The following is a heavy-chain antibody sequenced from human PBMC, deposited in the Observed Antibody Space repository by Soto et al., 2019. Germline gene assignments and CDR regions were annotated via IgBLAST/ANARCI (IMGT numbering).Heavy chain of an antibody. CDR1: GFTFSSYA. V-gene: IGHV3-23*01. CDR2: ISGSGGST. J-gene: IGHJ3*02. CDR3: ACMIVVVNDAFDI. D-gene: IGHD3-22*01. Sequence: PGGSLRLSCAASGFTFSSYAMSWVRQAPGKGLEWVSAISGSGGSTYYADSVKGRFTISRDNSKNTLYLQMNSLRAEDTAVYYCACMIVVVNDAFDIWGQGTMVTVSS.